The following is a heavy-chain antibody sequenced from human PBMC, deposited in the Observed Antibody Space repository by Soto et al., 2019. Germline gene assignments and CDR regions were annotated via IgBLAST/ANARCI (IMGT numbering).Heavy chain of an antibody. CDR3: AKVRVVVITRNAFDL. V-gene: IGHV3-23*01. Sequence: EVQLLESGGDLVQPGGSLRLSCAASGFTFSSYAMSWVRQAPGKGLEWVSDISGGGGTTYYADSVKGRFTISRDNSKNTLYLQMKSLRAEDTVVYYGAKVRVVVITRNAFDLWGQGTMVTVSS. CDR1: GFTFSSYA. J-gene: IGHJ3*01. D-gene: IGHD3-22*01. CDR2: ISGGGGTT.